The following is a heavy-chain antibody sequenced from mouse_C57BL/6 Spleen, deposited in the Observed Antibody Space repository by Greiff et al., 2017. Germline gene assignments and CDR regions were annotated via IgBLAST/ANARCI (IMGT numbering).Heavy chain of an antibody. Sequence: EVMLVESGGGLVKPGGSLKLSCAASGFTFSDYGMHWVRQAPEKGLEWVAYISSGSSTIYYADTVKGRFTISRDNAKNTLFLQMTSLRSEDTAMYYCAREENYYDYPYYFDYWGQGTTLTVSS. CDR1: GFTFSDYG. J-gene: IGHJ2*01. D-gene: IGHD2-4*01. V-gene: IGHV5-17*01. CDR3: AREENYYDYPYYFDY. CDR2: ISSGSSTI.